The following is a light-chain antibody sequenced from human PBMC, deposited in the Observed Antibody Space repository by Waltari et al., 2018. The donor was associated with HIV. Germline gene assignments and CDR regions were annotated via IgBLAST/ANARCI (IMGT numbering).Light chain of an antibody. CDR3: QQYGSSPRT. CDR1: QTVTSSY. J-gene: IGKJ1*01. Sequence: EIVLTQSPGTLSLSPGERATLSCRASQTVTSSYLAWYQQKPGQAPRLLIYGASSRATGIPDRFRGSGSGTDFTLSISRLEPEDFAVDYCQQYGSSPRTFGQGTKVEIK. V-gene: IGKV3-20*01. CDR2: GAS.